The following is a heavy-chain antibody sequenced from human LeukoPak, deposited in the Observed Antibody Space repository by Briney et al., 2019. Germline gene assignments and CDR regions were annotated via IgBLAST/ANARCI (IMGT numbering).Heavy chain of an antibody. Sequence: SVKVSCKASGGTFSSYAISWVRQAPGQGLEWMGRIIPILGIANYAQKFQGRVTITADKSTSTAYMELSSLRSEDAAVYYCAREGGQQLVSHFDYWGQGTLVTVSS. CDR3: AREGGQQLVSHFDY. J-gene: IGHJ4*02. CDR2: IIPILGIA. V-gene: IGHV1-69*04. CDR1: GGTFSSYA. D-gene: IGHD6-13*01.